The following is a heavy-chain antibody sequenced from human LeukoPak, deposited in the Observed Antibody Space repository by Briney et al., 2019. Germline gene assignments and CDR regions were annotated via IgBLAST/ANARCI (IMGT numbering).Heavy chain of an antibody. CDR2: INHSGST. Sequence: PSETLSLTCAVYGGSFSGYYWSWIRQPPGKGLEWIGEINHSGSTNYNPSLKSRVTISVDTSKNQFSLKLSSVTAADTAVYYCARGRSRTIFGVVTPRHLDYWGQGTLATVSS. D-gene: IGHD3-3*01. V-gene: IGHV4-34*01. J-gene: IGHJ4*02. CDR1: GGSFSGYY. CDR3: ARGRSRTIFGVVTPRHLDY.